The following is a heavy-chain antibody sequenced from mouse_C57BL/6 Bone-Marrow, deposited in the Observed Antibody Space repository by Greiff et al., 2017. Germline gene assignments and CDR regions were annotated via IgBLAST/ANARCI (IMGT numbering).Heavy chain of an antibody. CDR1: GFTFSSYA. Sequence: EVMLVESGGGLVKPGGSLKLSCAASGFTFSSYAMSWVRQTPEKRLEWVATISDGGSYTYYPDNVKGRFTISRDNAKNNLYLQMSHLKSEDTAMYYCARGNPDWFPYWGQGTLVTVSA. J-gene: IGHJ3*01. CDR2: ISDGGSYT. CDR3: ARGNPDWFPY. V-gene: IGHV5-4*03.